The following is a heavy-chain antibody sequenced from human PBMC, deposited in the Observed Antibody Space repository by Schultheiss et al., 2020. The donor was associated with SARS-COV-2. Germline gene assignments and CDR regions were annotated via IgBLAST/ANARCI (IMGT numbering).Heavy chain of an antibody. D-gene: IGHD3-16*01. V-gene: IGHV3-15*01. CDR3: AKGGGIFDY. J-gene: IGHJ4*02. CDR1: GFTFSNAW. Sequence: GESLKISCAASGFTFSNAWMSWVRQAPGKGLEWVGRIKSKTDGGTTDYAAPVKGRFTISRDDSKNTLYLQMNSLKTEDTAVYYCAKGGGIFDYCGQGTLVTVSS. CDR2: IKSKTDGGTT.